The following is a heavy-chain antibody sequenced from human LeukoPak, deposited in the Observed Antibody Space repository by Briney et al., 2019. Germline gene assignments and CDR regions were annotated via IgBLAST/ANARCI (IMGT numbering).Heavy chain of an antibody. CDR3: ARGYSTAHYYYYYGMDV. Sequence: GGSLRLSCAASGFTFSDYYMSWIRQAPGKGLEWASYISSSGSTIYYADSVKGRFTISRDNAKNSLYLQMNSLRAEDTAVYYCARGYSTAHYYYYYGMDVWGPRDHGHRLL. CDR2: ISSSGSTI. D-gene: IGHD4-11*01. CDR1: GFTFSDYY. V-gene: IGHV3-11*01. J-gene: IGHJ6*01.